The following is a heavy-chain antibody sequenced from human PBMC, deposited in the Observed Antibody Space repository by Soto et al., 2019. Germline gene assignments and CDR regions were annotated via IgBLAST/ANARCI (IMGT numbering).Heavy chain of an antibody. CDR3: ARDFIVVGWEDYFDY. CDR1: GYTFTSYY. J-gene: IGHJ4*02. V-gene: IGHV1-46*01. Sequence: ASVKVSCKASGYTFTSYYMHWVRQAPGQGLEWMGIINPSGGSTNYAQKFQGRVTMTRDTSTSTVYMELSSLRSEDTAVYYCARDFIVVGWEDYFDYWGQGTLVTVSS. D-gene: IGHD3-16*02. CDR2: INPSGGST.